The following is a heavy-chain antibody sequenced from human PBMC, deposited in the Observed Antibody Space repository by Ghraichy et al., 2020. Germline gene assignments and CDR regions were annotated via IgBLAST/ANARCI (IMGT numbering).Heavy chain of an antibody. D-gene: IGHD1-7*01. CDR3: TRLDIGTTPSA. V-gene: IGHV4-39*01. J-gene: IGHJ3*01. CDR1: GGSFTSSSHY. Sequence: GSLRLSCTVSGGSFTSSSHYWGWIRQPPRKGLEYIGSINHIGSTFYNSSMRGRVTISVDTFENQLSLKMTSVTAADTAVYYCTRLDIGTTPSAWGHGTMVTVSS. CDR2: INHIGST.